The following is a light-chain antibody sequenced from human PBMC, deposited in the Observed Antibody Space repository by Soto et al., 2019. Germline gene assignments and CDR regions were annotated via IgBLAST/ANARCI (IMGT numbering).Light chain of an antibody. CDR2: WAS. CDR1: QTVLYSSNNKNY. V-gene: IGKV4-1*01. Sequence: DIVMTQSPDSLAVSLGERATINCKSSQTVLYSSNNKNYLAWYQQKPGQPPKLLMYWASTRESGVADRFSGSGSVTDFTLTINNLQAEDVAVYYCQQYYSIPITFGQGTRLEI. J-gene: IGKJ5*01. CDR3: QQYYSIPIT.